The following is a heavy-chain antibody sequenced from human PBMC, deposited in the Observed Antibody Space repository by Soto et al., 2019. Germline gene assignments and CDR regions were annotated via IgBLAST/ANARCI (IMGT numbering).Heavy chain of an antibody. D-gene: IGHD6-13*01. CDR3: ARALKGSSSYIRFRNRKDGMDV. J-gene: IGHJ6*02. CDR2: INHSGST. V-gene: IGHV4-34*01. CDR1: GGSFSGYY. Sequence: SETLSLTCAVYGGSFSGYYWSWIRQPPGKGLEWIGEINHSGSTNYNPSLKSRVTISVDTSKNQFSLKLSSVTAADTAVYYCARALKGSSSYIRFRNRKDGMDVWGQGTTVTVSS.